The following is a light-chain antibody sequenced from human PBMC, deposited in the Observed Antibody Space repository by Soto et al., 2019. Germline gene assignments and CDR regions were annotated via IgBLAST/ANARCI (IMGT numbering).Light chain of an antibody. CDR2: GAS. CDR1: HTITNNY. Sequence: EIVLTQSPGTLSLSPVERGTLSFMASHTITNNYLAWYQQKPGQAPRLLIYGASSRATGIPLRFSGSGSGTDFTLTISRLEPEDFAVYYCQQYGTSLLTFGGGTKVDIK. J-gene: IGKJ4*01. V-gene: IGKV3-20*01. CDR3: QQYGTSLLT.